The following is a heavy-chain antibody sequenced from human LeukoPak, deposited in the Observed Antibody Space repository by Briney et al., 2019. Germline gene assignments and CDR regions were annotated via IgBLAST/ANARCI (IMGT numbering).Heavy chain of an antibody. Sequence: GESLKISCKGSGYSFTNNWIGWVRQMPGKGFEWMGIILPGDSDTRYSPSFQGQVTISADKSINTAYVQWSSLKASDTAMYYCATYAGTSSKYFHHWGQGTLVTVSS. CDR2: ILPGDSDT. CDR1: GYSFTNNW. CDR3: ATYAGTSSKYFHH. V-gene: IGHV5-51*01. D-gene: IGHD3-10*01. J-gene: IGHJ1*01.